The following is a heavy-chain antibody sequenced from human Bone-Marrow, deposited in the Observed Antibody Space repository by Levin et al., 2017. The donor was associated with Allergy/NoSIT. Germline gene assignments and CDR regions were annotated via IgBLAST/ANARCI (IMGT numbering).Heavy chain of an antibody. Sequence: GESLKISCLASGFPATKNYVHWVRQAPGKGLEWVSVLYSGGSTFYSDSVKGRFIISRDNSKDVVSLQMSSLRVDDTAVYYCASGSGYYRFDHWGQGTQVTVSS. CDR1: GFPATKNY. J-gene: IGHJ4*02. D-gene: IGHD3-22*01. CDR2: LYSGGST. CDR3: ASGSGYYRFDH. V-gene: IGHV3-66*01.